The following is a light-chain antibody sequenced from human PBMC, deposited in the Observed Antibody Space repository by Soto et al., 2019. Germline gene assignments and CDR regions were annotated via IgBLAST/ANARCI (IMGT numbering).Light chain of an antibody. CDR3: QQYNSYPYT. CDR2: DAS. Sequence: DIQMTQSPSTLSASVGDRGTITCRASQSISSWLAWYQQKPGKAPKLLIYDASSWASGVPSRFSGSGSGTEFTLTISSLQPDDFATYYCQQYNSYPYTFGQGTKLEIK. J-gene: IGKJ2*01. V-gene: IGKV1-5*01. CDR1: QSISSW.